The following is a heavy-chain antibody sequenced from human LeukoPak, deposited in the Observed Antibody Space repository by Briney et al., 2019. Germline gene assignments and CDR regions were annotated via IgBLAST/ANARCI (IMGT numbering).Heavy chain of an antibody. CDR3: ARRRYYYDSSGYSLEDYFDY. J-gene: IGHJ4*02. CDR2: IYCSGST. V-gene: IGHV4-39*01. D-gene: IGHD3-22*01. CDR1: GGSISSSSYY. Sequence: SETLSLTCTVSGGSISSSSYYWGWIRQPPGKGLEWIGSIYCSGSTYYNPSLKSRVTISVDTSKNQFSLKLSSVTAADTAVYYCARRRYYYDSSGYSLEDYFDYWGQGTLVTVSS.